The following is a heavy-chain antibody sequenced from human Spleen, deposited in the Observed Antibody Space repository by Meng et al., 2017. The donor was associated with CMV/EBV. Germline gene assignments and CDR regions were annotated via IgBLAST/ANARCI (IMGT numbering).Heavy chain of an antibody. V-gene: IGHV1-2*02. J-gene: IGHJ6*02. CDR1: GYTFTGNY. CDR3: ARDKYSSTWLDHYHYYGMDV. D-gene: IGHD6-13*01. CDR2: INPNSGGT. Sequence: ASVKVSCKASGYTFTGNYMHWVRQAPGQGLEWMGWINPNSGGTKYAQKFQGRVTMTRDTSISTAYMELSRLRSDDTAVYFCARDKYSSTWLDHYHYYGMDVWGQGTTVTVSS.